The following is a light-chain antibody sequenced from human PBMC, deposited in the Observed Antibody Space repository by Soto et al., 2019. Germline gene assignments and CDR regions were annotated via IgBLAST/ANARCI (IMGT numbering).Light chain of an antibody. J-gene: IGLJ2*01. V-gene: IGLV2-14*01. CDR3: SSYTGSSTYVV. CDR2: DVN. Sequence: QSALTQPASVSGSPGQSITISCTGTSSDVGGYNYVSWYQQHPGKAPKLMIYDVNNRPSGVSNRFSGSKSGNTASLTISGLKAEDEADYYCSSYTGSSTYVVFGGGTKLTVL. CDR1: SSDVGGYNY.